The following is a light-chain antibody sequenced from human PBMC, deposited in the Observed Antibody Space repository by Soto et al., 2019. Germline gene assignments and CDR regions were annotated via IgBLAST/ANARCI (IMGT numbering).Light chain of an antibody. CDR2: DAS. J-gene: IGKJ4*01. CDR3: QQRSNWLT. Sequence: EMVSTQSPATLSLSPGERATLSCRASQSVSSYLAWYQQKPGQAPRLLIYDASNRATGIPARFSGSGSGTDFTLTISSLEPEDFAVYYCQQRSNWLTFGGGTKVDIK. V-gene: IGKV3-11*01. CDR1: QSVSSY.